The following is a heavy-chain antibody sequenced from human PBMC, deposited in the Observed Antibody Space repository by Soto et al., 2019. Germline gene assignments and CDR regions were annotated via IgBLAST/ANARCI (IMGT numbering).Heavy chain of an antibody. CDR2: ISGSGGST. J-gene: IGHJ3*01. V-gene: IGHV3-23*01. CDR1: GFTFSSYA. D-gene: IGHD3-16*01. Sequence: GGSLRLSCAASGFTFSSYAMSWVRQAPGKGLEWVSGISGSGGSTYFADSVKGRFTISRDNSKSTLYLQINTLRVEDTAVYYCAKNRDYDYDAFDVWGQGTVVTVSS. CDR3: AKNRDYDYDAFDV.